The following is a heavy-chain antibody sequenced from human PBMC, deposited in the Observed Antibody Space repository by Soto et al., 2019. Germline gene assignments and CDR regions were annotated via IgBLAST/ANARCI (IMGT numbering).Heavy chain of an antibody. V-gene: IGHV3-30*04. CDR3: AVIRVAATHGYCCYGMDG. CDR1: GFTFSSCA. CDR2: ISYDGRTK. D-gene: IGHD6-25*01. Sequence: GGSLRLSCAATGFTFSSCAMQWVRQAPGKGRGWVAVISYDGRTKYYADSVKGRFTISSDNSKNTLYLQMNSLRAEETAVYYCAVIRVAATHGYCCYGMDGWGKGTTVTVSP. J-gene: IGHJ6*04.